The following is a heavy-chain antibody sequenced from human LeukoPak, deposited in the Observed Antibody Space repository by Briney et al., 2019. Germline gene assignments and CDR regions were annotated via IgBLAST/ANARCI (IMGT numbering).Heavy chain of an antibody. CDR1: GYTFTAYD. J-gene: IGHJ4*02. Sequence: ASVKVSCKASGYTFTAYDLNWVRQATGQGLDWMGWMNPKSANTGYAQKFQGRVTMTRDTSIHTAYMELSSLRSEDTAIYYCARGKLTHGDYVAVDFWGQGTLVTVSS. D-gene: IGHD4-17*01. CDR2: MNPKSANT. CDR3: ARGKLTHGDYVAVDF. V-gene: IGHV1-8*01.